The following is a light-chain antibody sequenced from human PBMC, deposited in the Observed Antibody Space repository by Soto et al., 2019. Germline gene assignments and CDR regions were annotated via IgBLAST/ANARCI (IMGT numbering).Light chain of an antibody. Sequence: QSALTQPRSVSGSPGQSVTISCTGTTSNFVGDKYVAWYQQHPGKAPRLMIYDASKRPSGVPDRFSGSKSGNTASLTISGLQAEDEADYYCCSYVGNYIYVFGTGTKVTVL. CDR1: TSNFVGDKY. CDR3: CSYVGNYIYV. J-gene: IGLJ1*01. V-gene: IGLV2-11*01. CDR2: DAS.